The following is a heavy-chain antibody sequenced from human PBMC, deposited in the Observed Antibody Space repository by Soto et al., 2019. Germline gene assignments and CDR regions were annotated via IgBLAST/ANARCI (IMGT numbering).Heavy chain of an antibody. D-gene: IGHD1-26*01. CDR1: RYTFTSYG. Sequence: AAVKVSCKASRYTFTSYGISWVRQAPGQGLEWMGWISAYNGNTNYAQKLQGRVTMTTDTSASTAYLELRSLRSDDTAVYYCARLSGSYYVGAFDIWGQGTMVTVSS. CDR2: ISAYNGNT. J-gene: IGHJ3*02. V-gene: IGHV1-18*01. CDR3: ARLSGSYYVGAFDI.